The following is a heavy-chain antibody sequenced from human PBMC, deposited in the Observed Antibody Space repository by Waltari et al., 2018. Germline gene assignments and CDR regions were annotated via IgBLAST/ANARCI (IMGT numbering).Heavy chain of an antibody. CDR2: IYPGDSDN. D-gene: IGHD3-22*01. V-gene: IGHV5-51*03. CDR3: AKLNDSNAYYRGFDY. Sequence: EVQLVQSGAAVKKPGESLKISCKGSGYSFTNYRFGWVRQMSGKGLEWMGIIYPGDSDNTYSPSFQGQVTISADKSISTAYLQWSSLKASDTAIYYCAKLNDSNAYYRGFDYWGQGTLVTVSS. J-gene: IGHJ4*02. CDR1: GYSFTNYR.